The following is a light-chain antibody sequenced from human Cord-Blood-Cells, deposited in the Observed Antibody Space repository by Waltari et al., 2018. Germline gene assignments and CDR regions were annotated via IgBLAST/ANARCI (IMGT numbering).Light chain of an antibody. Sequence: QSALTQPRSVSGSPGPSVTISCTGTSSDVGGYNTVSWYQHHPGKAPKLMIYDVSKRPSGVPDRFSGSKSGNTASLTISGLQAEDEADYYCCSYAGSYTLVFGGGTKLTVL. J-gene: IGLJ3*02. CDR2: DVS. V-gene: IGLV2-11*01. CDR1: SSDVGGYNT. CDR3: CSYAGSYTLV.